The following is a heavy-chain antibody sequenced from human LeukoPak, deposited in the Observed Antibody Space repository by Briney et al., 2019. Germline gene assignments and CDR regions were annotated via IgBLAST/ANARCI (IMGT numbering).Heavy chain of an antibody. D-gene: IGHD3-3*01. CDR1: GYTFTSYD. CDR2: MNPNSGNT. J-gene: IGHJ4*02. V-gene: IGHV1-8*03. Sequence: ASVKVSCKASGYTFTSYDINWVRQATGQGLEWMGWMNPNSGNTGYAQKFQGRVTITRNTSISTAYMELSSLRSEDTAVYYCARGPPRQYYDFWSAKVPFDYWGQGTLVTVSS. CDR3: ARGPPRQYYDFWSAKVPFDY.